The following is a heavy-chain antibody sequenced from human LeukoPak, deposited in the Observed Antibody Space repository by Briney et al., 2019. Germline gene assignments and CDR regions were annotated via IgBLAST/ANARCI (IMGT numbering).Heavy chain of an antibody. Sequence: SETLSLTCSVSGDSISTYHWSWIRQPPGKGLEWIGYLYSSGSTYYSPSLNGRVTMSVDTSTNQFSLILRSVTAADTAVYYCARLGDCSIHTCWGYWFDPRGQGTQVTVFS. J-gene: IGHJ5*02. CDR2: LYSSGST. CDR3: ARLGDCSIHTCWGYWFDP. V-gene: IGHV4-4*09. CDR1: GDSISTYH. D-gene: IGHD2-2*01.